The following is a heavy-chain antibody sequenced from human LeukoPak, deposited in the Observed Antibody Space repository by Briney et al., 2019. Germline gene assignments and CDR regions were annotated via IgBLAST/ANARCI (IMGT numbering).Heavy chain of an antibody. D-gene: IGHD5/OR15-5a*01. CDR3: ASSVLGYYYGMDV. CDR1: GFTFSSYS. Sequence: GGSLRLSCAASGFTFSSYSMNWVRQAPGKGLEWVSSISSSSYIYYADSVKGRFTISRDNAKNSLYLQMNSLRAEDTAAYYCASSVLGYYYGMDVWGQGTTVTVSS. CDR2: ISSSSYI. V-gene: IGHV3-21*01. J-gene: IGHJ6*02.